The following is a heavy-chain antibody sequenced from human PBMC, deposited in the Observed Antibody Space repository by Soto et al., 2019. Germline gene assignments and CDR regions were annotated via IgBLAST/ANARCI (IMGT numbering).Heavy chain of an antibody. D-gene: IGHD4-17*01. CDR2: ISYDGSYK. CDR3: ARDPSTVVMPYFDY. V-gene: IGHV3-30-3*01. Sequence: QVQLVESGGGVVQPGRSLRLSCAASGFTFSSYAMHWVRQAPGKGLEWVAVISYDGSYKYYADSVKGRFTISRDNPKNTLYLQMNSLRAEDTAVYNCARDPSTVVMPYFDYWGQGTLVTVSS. J-gene: IGHJ4*02. CDR1: GFTFSSYA.